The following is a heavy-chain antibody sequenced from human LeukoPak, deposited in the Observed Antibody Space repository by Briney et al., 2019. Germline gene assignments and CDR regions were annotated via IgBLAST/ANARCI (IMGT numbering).Heavy chain of an antibody. D-gene: IGHD5-18*01. Sequence: GGSLRLSCAASGFTFSSYWMHWVRQAPGKGLVRVSRINSDGSSTSYADSVKGRFTISRDNAKNTLYLQMNSLRAEDTAVYYCARDSRGGYGIDYWGQGTLVTVSS. CDR1: GFTFSSYW. CDR2: INSDGSST. CDR3: ARDSRGGYGIDY. V-gene: IGHV3-74*01. J-gene: IGHJ4*02.